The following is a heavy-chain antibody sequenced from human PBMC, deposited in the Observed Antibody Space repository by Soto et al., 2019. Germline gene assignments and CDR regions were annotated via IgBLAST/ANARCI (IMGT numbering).Heavy chain of an antibody. J-gene: IGHJ6*03. D-gene: IGHD6-13*01. Sequence: QVQLVQSGAEVKKPGASVKVSCKASGYTFTSYDINWVRQATGQGLEWMVWMHPNSGNTGYAQKFQCRVTMTRHTSISTAYMELSSLRSEDTAVYSCARGPGSWYYYYMDVWGKGTTVTVSS. CDR1: GYTFTSYD. CDR3: ARGPGSWYYYYMDV. CDR2: MHPNSGNT. V-gene: IGHV1-8*01.